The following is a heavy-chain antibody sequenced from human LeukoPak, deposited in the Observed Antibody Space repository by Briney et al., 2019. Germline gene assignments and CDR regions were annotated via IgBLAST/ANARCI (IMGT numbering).Heavy chain of an antibody. CDR2: IYAGGAT. J-gene: IGHJ4*02. CDR1: GFTVSSNY. CDR3: AREGGDSMIQGVIAD. Sequence: GGSLRLSCSASGFTVSSNYMSWVRQAPGKGLEWFSVIYAGGATAYADSVKGRFIISRDNSKNTLYLQMNSLGAEDTALYYCAREGGDSMIQGVIADWGQGTLVTVSS. V-gene: IGHV3-53*01. D-gene: IGHD3-10*01.